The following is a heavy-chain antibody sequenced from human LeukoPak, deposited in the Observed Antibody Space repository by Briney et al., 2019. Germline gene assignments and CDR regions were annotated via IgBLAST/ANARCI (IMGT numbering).Heavy chain of an antibody. V-gene: IGHV3-23*01. CDR1: GFTFSSYA. D-gene: IGHD3-16*01. Sequence: TGGSLRLSCAASGFTFSSYAMSWVRQAPGKGLEWVSAISGSGGSTYYADSVRGRFTISRDNSKNTLYLQMNGLRAEDTAVYYCATIAIGAFTQDYWGQGTLVTVSS. CDR2: ISGSGGST. J-gene: IGHJ4*02. CDR3: ATIAIGAFTQDY.